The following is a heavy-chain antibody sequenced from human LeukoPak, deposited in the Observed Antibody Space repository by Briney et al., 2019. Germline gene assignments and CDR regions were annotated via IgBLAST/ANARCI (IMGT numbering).Heavy chain of an antibody. V-gene: IGHV1-3*01. CDR1: GYTFTSYA. CDR2: INAGNGNT. D-gene: IGHD3-10*01. J-gene: IGHJ4*02. Sequence: ASVKVSCKASGYTFTSYAMHWVRQAPGQRLEWMGWINAGNGNTKYSQKFQGRATITRDTSASTAYMELSSLRSEDTAVYYCAREGGITMVRGVSYFDYWGQGTLVTVSS. CDR3: AREGGITMVRGVSYFDY.